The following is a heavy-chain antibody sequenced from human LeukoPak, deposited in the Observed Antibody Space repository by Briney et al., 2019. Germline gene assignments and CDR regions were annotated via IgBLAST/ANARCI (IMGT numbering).Heavy chain of an antibody. D-gene: IGHD2-2*01. CDR1: GFTFSSYD. Sequence: PGGSLRLSCAASGFTFSSYDMHWVRQATGKGLEWVSAIGTAGDTYYPGSVKGRFTISRDNAKNSLYLQMNSLRAEDTAVYYCARVGCSSTSCPRYFQHWGQGTLVTVSS. CDR2: IGTAGDT. J-gene: IGHJ1*01. CDR3: ARVGCSSTSCPRYFQH. V-gene: IGHV3-13*01.